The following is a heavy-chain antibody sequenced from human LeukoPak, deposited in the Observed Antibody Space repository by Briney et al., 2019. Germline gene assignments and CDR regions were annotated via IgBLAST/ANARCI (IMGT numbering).Heavy chain of an antibody. V-gene: IGHV3-21*01. J-gene: IGHJ4*02. Sequence: GGSLRLSCAASGFTFSSYSMNWVRQAPGKGLEWVSSISSSSSYMYYADSVKGRFTISRDNAKNSLYLQMNSLRAEDTAVYYCARDGYSSSWFDYWGQGTLVTVSS. D-gene: IGHD6-13*01. CDR1: GFTFSSYS. CDR2: ISSSSSYM. CDR3: ARDGYSSSWFDY.